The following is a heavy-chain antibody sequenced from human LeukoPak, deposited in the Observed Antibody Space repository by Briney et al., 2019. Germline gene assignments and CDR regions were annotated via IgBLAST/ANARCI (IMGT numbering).Heavy chain of an antibody. V-gene: IGHV3-11*06. CDR3: ARVRSYGSYYFDY. D-gene: IGHD5-18*01. CDR2: ISSSSSYT. J-gene: IGHJ4*02. CDR1: GFTFSDYY. Sequence: PGGSLRLSRAASGFTFSDYYMSWIRQAPGKGLEWVSYISSSSSYTNYADSVKGRFTISRDNAKNSLYLQMNSLRAEDTAVYYCARVRSYGSYYFDYGGQGTLVTVSS.